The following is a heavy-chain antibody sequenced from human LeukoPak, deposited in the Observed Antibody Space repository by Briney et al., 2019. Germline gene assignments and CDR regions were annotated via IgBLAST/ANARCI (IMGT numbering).Heavy chain of an antibody. V-gene: IGHV3-30-3*01. CDR3: ARVFLERLTSGYFDN. CDR2: ISYDGRQK. J-gene: IGHJ4*02. D-gene: IGHD3-3*01. CDR1: GFTFSEYA. Sequence: GGSLRLSCAASGFTFSEYAMHWVRQAPGKGLEWVAVISYDGRQKYYGDSVKGRFTISRDNPKNTLYLQMNSLRDDDTAVYYCARVFLERLTSGYFDNWGQGTLVTVSS.